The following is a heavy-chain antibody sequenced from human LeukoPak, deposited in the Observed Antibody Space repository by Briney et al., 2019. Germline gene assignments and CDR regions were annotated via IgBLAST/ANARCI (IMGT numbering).Heavy chain of an antibody. CDR2: LSYGGST. Sequence: SETLSLTCIVSGASITSGAYQWGWIRQPPGKGLEWIATLSYGGSTHYSPSLKSRVAVSVDTSKNQFSLKLSSVTAADTAVYYCARDLRGYSSWGQGTLVTVSS. D-gene: IGHD6-13*01. CDR1: GASITSGAYQ. J-gene: IGHJ4*02. CDR3: ARDLRGYSS. V-gene: IGHV4-39*07.